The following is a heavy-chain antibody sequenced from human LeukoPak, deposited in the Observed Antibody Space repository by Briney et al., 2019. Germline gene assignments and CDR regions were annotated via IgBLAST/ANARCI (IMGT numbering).Heavy chain of an antibody. J-gene: IGHJ4*02. CDR2: IYPGDSAT. D-gene: IGHD2-2*01. Sequence: GESLKISCKGSGYSFTNSWIGWVRQMPGKGLEWMGIIYPGDSATRYSPSFQGQVTISADKSISTAYLQWSSLKASDTAVYYCARGACSSTSCLDYWGQGTLVTVSS. CDR3: ARGACSSTSCLDY. V-gene: IGHV5-51*01. CDR1: GYSFTNSW.